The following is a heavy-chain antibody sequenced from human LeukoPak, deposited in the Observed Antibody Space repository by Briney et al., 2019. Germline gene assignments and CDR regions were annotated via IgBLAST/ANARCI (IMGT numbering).Heavy chain of an antibody. CDR2: ISAYNGNT. V-gene: IGHV1-18*01. CDR3: ARDRYYYDSSGYYPDY. CDR1: GYTFTSYG. J-gene: IGHJ4*02. D-gene: IGHD3-22*01. Sequence: ASVKVSCTASGYTFTSYGISWVRQAPGQGLEWMGWISAYNGNTNYAQKLQGRVTMITDTSTSTAYMELRSLRSDDTAVYYCARDRYYYDSSGYYPDYWGQGTLVTVSS.